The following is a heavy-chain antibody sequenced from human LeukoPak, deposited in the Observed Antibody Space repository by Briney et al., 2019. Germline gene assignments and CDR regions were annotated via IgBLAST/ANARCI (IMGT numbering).Heavy chain of an antibody. CDR2: ITGSGGST. CDR3: AKQGITDYYGSGSYRALRTYYYYYMDV. D-gene: IGHD3-10*01. V-gene: IGHV3-23*01. J-gene: IGHJ6*03. Sequence: GGTLRLSCAASGFTFTTYGMSWVRQAPGKGLEWVSAITGSGGSTYYADSVKGRFTISRDNSKNTLYLQMNSLRAEDTAVYYCAKQGITDYYGSGSYRALRTYYYYYMDVWGKGTTVTISS. CDR1: GFTFTTYG.